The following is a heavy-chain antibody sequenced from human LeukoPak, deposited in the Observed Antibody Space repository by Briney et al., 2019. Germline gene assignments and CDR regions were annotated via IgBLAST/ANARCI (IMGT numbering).Heavy chain of an antibody. D-gene: IGHD2-21*01. Sequence: GASVKVSCKASGGTFSSYAISWVRQAPGQGLEWMGGIIPIFGTANYAQKFQGRVTITTDESTSTAYMELSSLRSEDTAVYYCARPMGRTIVGDAFDIWGQGTMVTVSS. CDR1: GGTFSSYA. J-gene: IGHJ3*02. CDR3: ARPMGRTIVGDAFDI. CDR2: IIPIFGTA. V-gene: IGHV1-69*05.